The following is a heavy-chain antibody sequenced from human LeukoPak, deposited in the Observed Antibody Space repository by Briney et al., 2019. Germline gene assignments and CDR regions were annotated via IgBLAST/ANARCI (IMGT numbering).Heavy chain of an antibody. CDR2: ISSSSSTI. D-gene: IGHD2-21*01. CDR3: AREVSYSTDRQNWFDP. V-gene: IGHV3-48*04. Sequence: GGSLRLSCAASGFTFSSYSMNWVRQAPGKGLEWVSYISSSSSTIYYADSVKGRFTISRDNAKNSLYLQMNSLRAEDTAVYYCAREVSYSTDRQNWFDPWGQGTLVTVSS. CDR1: GFTFSSYS. J-gene: IGHJ5*02.